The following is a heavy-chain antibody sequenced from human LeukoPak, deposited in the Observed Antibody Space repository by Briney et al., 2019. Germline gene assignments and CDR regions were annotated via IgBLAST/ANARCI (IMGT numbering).Heavy chain of an antibody. CDR1: GGTFSNYA. J-gene: IGHJ4*02. D-gene: IGHD4-11*01. Sequence: ASVKVSCKASGGTFSNYAISWVRQAPGQGLEWMGWISAYNGNTNYAQKLQGRVTMTTDTSTSTAYMELRSLRSDDTAVYYCARDQDSNYCDYWGQGTLVTVSS. V-gene: IGHV1-18*01. CDR2: ISAYNGNT. CDR3: ARDQDSNYCDY.